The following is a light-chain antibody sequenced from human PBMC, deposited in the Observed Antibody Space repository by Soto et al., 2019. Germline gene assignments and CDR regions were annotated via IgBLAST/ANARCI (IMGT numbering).Light chain of an antibody. CDR3: QQYNSYPST. J-gene: IGKJ1*01. CDR2: DAS. V-gene: IGKV1-5*01. Sequence: DIPMTQSPSTLSASVGDRVTITCRASQSISSWLAWYQQKPGKAPKLLIYDASSLESGVPSRFSGSGSGTEFTLTISSLQPDDFATYYCQQYNSYPSTFGQRTKVEIK. CDR1: QSISSW.